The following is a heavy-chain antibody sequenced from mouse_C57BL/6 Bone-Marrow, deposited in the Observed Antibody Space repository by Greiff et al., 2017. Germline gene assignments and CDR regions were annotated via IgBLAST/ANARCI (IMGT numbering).Heavy chain of an antibody. Sequence: VQLQQSGAELVRPGASVTLSCKASGYTFTDYEMHWVKQTPVHGLEWIGAIDPETGGTAYNQKFKGKAILTADKSSSTAYMELRSLTSEDSAVYYCTRGDDDDAWFAYGGQGTLVTVSA. V-gene: IGHV1-15*01. CDR3: TRGDDDDAWFAY. CDR1: GYTFTDYE. J-gene: IGHJ3*01. CDR2: IDPETGGT. D-gene: IGHD2-4*01.